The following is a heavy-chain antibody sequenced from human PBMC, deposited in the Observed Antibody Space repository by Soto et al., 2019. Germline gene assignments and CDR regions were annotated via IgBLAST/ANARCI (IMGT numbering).Heavy chain of an antibody. CDR3: ARVAEVGYGDYYPSLRHFDY. V-gene: IGHV1-69*12. CDR1: GGTFSSYA. Sequence: QVQLVQSGAEVKKPGSSVKVPCKASGGTFSSYAISWVRQAPGQGLEWMGGIIPIFGTANYAQKFQGRVTITADESTSTAYMELSSLRSEDTAVYYCARVAEVGYGDYYPSLRHFDYWGQGTLVTVSS. J-gene: IGHJ4*02. CDR2: IIPIFGTA. D-gene: IGHD4-17*01.